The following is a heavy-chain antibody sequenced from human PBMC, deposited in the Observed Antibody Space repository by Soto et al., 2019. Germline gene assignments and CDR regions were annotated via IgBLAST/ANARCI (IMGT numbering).Heavy chain of an antibody. CDR1: NDSIRSDSW. D-gene: IGHD3-10*02. CDR3: ARRLFVRGTLGYYDY. Sequence: QVPLQESGPGLVKASETLSLTCSVSNDSIRSDSWWSWVRLPPGKGLARFGESFHSGGSNNNPSLKSRVTLSVDKTKNGFSLKLNSVTAADTAVYYCARRLFVRGTLGYYDYWGQGTLVTVSS. V-gene: IGHV4-4*02. CDR2: SFHSGGS. J-gene: IGHJ4*02.